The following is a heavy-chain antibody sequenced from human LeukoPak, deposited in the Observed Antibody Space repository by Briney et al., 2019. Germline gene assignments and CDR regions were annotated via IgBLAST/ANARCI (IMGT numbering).Heavy chain of an antibody. CDR2: ISWNSGSI. V-gene: IGHV3-9*03. CDR3: AKAQQLDDGGFDY. Sequence: GGSLRLSCAASGFTFDDYAMHWVRQAPGKGLEWVSGISWNSGSIGYADSVKGRFTISRDNAKNSLYLQMNSLRAEDMALYYCAKAQQLDDGGFDYWGQGTLSPSPQ. J-gene: IGHJ4*02. D-gene: IGHD6-13*01. CDR1: GFTFDDYA.